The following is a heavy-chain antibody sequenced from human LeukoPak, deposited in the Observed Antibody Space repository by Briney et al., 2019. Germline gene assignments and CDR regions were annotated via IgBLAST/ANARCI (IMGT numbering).Heavy chain of an antibody. CDR3: ARLSVGGLRYY. CDR1: GFTFSSYW. D-gene: IGHD1-14*01. V-gene: IGHV3-74*01. CDR2: INSDGSST. J-gene: IGHJ4*02. Sequence: GGSLRLSCAASGFTFSSYWMRWVRHPPGKGLGWVSRINSDGSSTSYADSVKGRFTISRDNAKNTLYLQMDRLIAEDTAVYYCARLSVGGLRYYWRQGNLLSVSS.